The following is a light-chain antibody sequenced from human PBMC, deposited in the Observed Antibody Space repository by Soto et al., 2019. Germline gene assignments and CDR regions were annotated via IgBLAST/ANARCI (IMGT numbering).Light chain of an antibody. Sequence: DIVMTQSPDSLAVSLGERATINCKSSQSVLYSSNNKNYLAWYQQKPGQPPKLLIYWASTRESGVPDRFSGSGSGTHFTLTISSLQAEDVAVYYCQQYYSAPGITFGQGTRLEIK. CDR1: QSVLYSSNNKNY. CDR3: QQYYSAPGIT. CDR2: WAS. V-gene: IGKV4-1*01. J-gene: IGKJ5*01.